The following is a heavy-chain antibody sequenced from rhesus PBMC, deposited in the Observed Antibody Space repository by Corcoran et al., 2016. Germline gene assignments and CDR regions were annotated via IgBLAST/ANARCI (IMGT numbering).Heavy chain of an antibody. V-gene: IGHV1-111*02. CDR2: VDPEDGEA. Sequence: EVQLVQSGAEVKKPGASVKISCKASGYTFTDYYLHWVRQAHGKGLEWMGRVDPEDGEAIPAQKFQDLVTITADTSTDTAYMDLSSLRSEDTAVYYCATAVNEYSNRPYGLDSWGQGVVVTVSS. CDR1: GYTFTDYY. J-gene: IGHJ6*01. D-gene: IGHD4-23*01. CDR3: ATAVNEYSNRPYGLDS.